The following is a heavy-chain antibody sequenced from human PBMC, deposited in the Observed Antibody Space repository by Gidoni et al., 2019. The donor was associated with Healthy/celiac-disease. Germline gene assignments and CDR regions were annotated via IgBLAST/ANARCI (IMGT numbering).Heavy chain of an antibody. J-gene: IGHJ4*02. D-gene: IGHD3-10*01. CDR1: GYTFTGYY. CDR3: ARVEWFGELTIDY. V-gene: IGHV1-2*02. CDR2: INPNSGGT. Sequence: QVQLVQSGAAVKKPGASVTVSCKDTGYTFTGYYMHWVRQAPGHGLECMGWINPNSGGTNYAQKFQGRVTMTRETSISTAYMGLSRLRSDDTAVYYCARVEWFGELTIDYWGQGTLVTVSS.